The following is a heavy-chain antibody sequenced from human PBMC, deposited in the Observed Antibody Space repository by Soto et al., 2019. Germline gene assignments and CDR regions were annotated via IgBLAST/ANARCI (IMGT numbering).Heavy chain of an antibody. V-gene: IGHV3-43*01. Sequence: VQLVESGGVVVQPGGSLRLSCAASGFTFDDYTMHWVRQAPGKGLEWVSLISWDGGSTYYADSVKGRFTISRDNSKNSLYLQMNSLRTEDTALYYCAKDARGITIFGVVTSYYFDYWGQGTLVTVSS. CDR1: GFTFDDYT. D-gene: IGHD3-3*01. CDR2: ISWDGGST. J-gene: IGHJ4*02. CDR3: AKDARGITIFGVVTSYYFDY.